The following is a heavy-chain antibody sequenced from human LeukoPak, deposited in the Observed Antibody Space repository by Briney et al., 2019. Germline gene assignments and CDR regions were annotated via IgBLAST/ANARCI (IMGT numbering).Heavy chain of an antibody. Sequence: PSETLSLTCTVSGYSISSGYYWGWIRQPPGKGLEWIGNIYHSGTTYYTPSLKSRVTMSVDTSKNQFSLKLSSVTAADTAVYYCARELYYYDSSGYYLTFDYWGQGTLVTVSS. CDR3: ARELYYYDSSGYYLTFDY. D-gene: IGHD3-22*01. J-gene: IGHJ4*02. V-gene: IGHV4-38-2*02. CDR1: GYSISSGYY. CDR2: IYHSGTT.